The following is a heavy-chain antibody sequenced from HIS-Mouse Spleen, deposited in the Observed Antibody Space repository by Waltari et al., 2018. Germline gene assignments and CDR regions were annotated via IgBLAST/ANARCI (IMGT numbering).Heavy chain of an antibody. CDR3: ARGALRGSSYWGEYFQH. V-gene: IGHV4-34*01. CDR1: GWSFSGYY. J-gene: IGHJ1*01. D-gene: IGHD1-26*01. Sequence: QVQLQQWGAGLLKPSETLSLTCAVYGWSFSGYYWSWIRQSPGKGLEWIGEINHSGSNKDHPSLKSRVTIAVATSKNQVSRKLSSVTAADTAVYYCARGALRGSSYWGEYFQHWGQGTLVTVSS. CDR2: INHSGSN.